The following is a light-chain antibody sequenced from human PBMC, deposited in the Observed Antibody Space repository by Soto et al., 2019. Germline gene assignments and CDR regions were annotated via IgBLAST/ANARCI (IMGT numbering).Light chain of an antibody. CDR3: QQYYSYSRT. J-gene: IGKJ1*01. Sequence: AIRMTQSPSSLSASTGDRVPITCRASQGISSYLAWYQQKPGKAPKLLIYAASTLQSGVPSRFSGSGSGTDFTLTISCMQSEDFANYSCQQYYSYSRTFGQGTKVDIK. V-gene: IGKV1-8*01. CDR2: AAS. CDR1: QGISSY.